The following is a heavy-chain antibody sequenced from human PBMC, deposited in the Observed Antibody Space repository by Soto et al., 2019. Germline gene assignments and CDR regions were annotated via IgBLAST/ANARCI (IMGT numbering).Heavy chain of an antibody. D-gene: IGHD3-9*01. V-gene: IGHV3-23*01. CDR1: GFIFSDYA. CDR3: AKTMSRLGCYDMNWPAP. J-gene: IGHJ5*02. Sequence: PVGSLSLACAASGFIFSDYAMTWVRQAPGKGLEWVSTISGTRGRQRNTFYTASVKGRFTVTRDNSKNTLFLQMNSLRVKDTAVYYCAKTMSRLGCYDMNWPAPWGQGTLVPVSS. CDR2: ISGTRGRQRNT.